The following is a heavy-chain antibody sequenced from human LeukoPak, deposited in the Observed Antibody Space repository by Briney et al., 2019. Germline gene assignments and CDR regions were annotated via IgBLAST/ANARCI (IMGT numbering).Heavy chain of an antibody. J-gene: IGHJ4*02. V-gene: IGHV4-59*01. CDR1: GGSISSYY. D-gene: IGHD3-10*01. Sequence: PSETLSLTCTVSGGSISSYYWSWIRQPPGKGLEWIGYIYHSGSTNYNPSLKSRVTKSVDTSKNQFSLKLSSVTAADTAVYYCARVGLWFGEYYFDYWGQGTLVTVSS. CDR2: IYHSGST. CDR3: ARVGLWFGEYYFDY.